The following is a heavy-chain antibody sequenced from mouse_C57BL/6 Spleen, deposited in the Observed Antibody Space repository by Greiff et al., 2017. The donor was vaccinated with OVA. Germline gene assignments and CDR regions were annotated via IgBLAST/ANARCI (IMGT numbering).Heavy chain of an antibody. J-gene: IGHJ4*01. CDR1: GYTFTDYE. Sequence: VQGVESGAELVRPGASVTLSCKASGYTFTDYEMHWVKQTPVHGLEWIGAIDPETGGTAYNQKFKGKAILTADKSSSTAYMELRSLTSEDSAVYYCTRGTTVSMDYWGQGTSVTVSS. D-gene: IGHD1-1*01. CDR3: TRGTTVSMDY. CDR2: IDPETGGT. V-gene: IGHV1-15*01.